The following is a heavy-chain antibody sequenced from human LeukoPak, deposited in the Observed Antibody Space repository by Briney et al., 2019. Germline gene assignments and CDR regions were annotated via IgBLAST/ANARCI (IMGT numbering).Heavy chain of an antibody. J-gene: IGHJ4*02. Sequence: ASVKVSCKASGGIFSSYAISWVRQAPGQGLEWMGGIIPIFGTANYAQNFQGRATITTDESTSTAYMELSSLRSEDTAVYYCASSPEDDYGDYVGLYYFDYWGQGTLVTVSS. CDR3: ASSPEDDYGDYVGLYYFDY. D-gene: IGHD4-17*01. CDR2: IIPIFGTA. CDR1: GGIFSSYA. V-gene: IGHV1-69*05.